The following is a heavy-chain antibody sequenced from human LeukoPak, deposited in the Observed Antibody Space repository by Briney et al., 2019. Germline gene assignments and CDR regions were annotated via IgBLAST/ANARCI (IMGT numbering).Heavy chain of an antibody. J-gene: IGHJ5*02. Sequence: SETLSLTCTVSGGSISSGDYYWSWIRQPPGKGLEWIGYIYYSGSTYYNPSLKSRVTISVDTSKNQFSLKLSSVTAADTAVYYCARSGYDLTHWFDPWGQGTLVTVSS. CDR1: GGSISSGDYY. D-gene: IGHD5-12*01. V-gene: IGHV4-30-4*01. CDR3: ARSGYDLTHWFDP. CDR2: IYYSGST.